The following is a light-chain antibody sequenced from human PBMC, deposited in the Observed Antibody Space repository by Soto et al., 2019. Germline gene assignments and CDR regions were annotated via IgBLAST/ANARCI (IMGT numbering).Light chain of an antibody. CDR3: SSYAGSSIPVA. J-gene: IGLJ2*01. Sequence: QSVLTQPPSASGSPGQSVTISCTGASSDVGGYNFVSWYQHHPGKAPRLMIYDVTQRPSGVPDRFSGSKSGNTASPTVSGGQVDDEAYYYCSSYAGSSIPVAFGGGTKLTVL. CDR2: DVT. CDR1: SSDVGGYNF. V-gene: IGLV2-8*01.